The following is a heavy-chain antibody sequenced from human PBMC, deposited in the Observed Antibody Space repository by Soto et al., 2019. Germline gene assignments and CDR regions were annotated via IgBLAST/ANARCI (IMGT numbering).Heavy chain of an antibody. CDR1: GFTFSSYS. D-gene: IGHD6-13*01. V-gene: IGHV3-48*01. CDR2: ISSSSSTI. Sequence: WGPMRLSCAAAGFTFSSYSMNWVRQAPGKGLEWVSYISSSSSTIYYADSVKGRFTISRDNAKNSLYLQMNSLRAEDTAVYYCARHPERIAQIGWFDPWGQGTLVNVS. CDR3: ARHPERIAQIGWFDP. J-gene: IGHJ5*02.